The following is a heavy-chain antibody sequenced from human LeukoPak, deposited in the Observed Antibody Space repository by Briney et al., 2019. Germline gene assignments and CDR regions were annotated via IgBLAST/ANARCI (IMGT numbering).Heavy chain of an antibody. Sequence: ASVKVSCKASGYTFTAYNMHWVRQAPGQGLEWMGWINPKSGVTNYAQKFQGRVTMTRDTSISTAYMELSRLRSDDTAVYYCARIGGIVATGNIDYWGQGTLVTVSS. CDR2: INPKSGVT. CDR1: GYTFTAYN. J-gene: IGHJ4*02. V-gene: IGHV1-2*02. CDR3: ARIGGIVATGNIDY. D-gene: IGHD5-12*01.